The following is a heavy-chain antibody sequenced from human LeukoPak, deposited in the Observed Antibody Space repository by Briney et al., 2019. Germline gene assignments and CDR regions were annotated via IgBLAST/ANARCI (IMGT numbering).Heavy chain of an antibody. J-gene: IGHJ4*02. CDR1: GGSISSYY. CDR3: ARHRIAVSGSVFDL. CDR2: IYNSGST. Sequence: SETLSLTCSVSGGSISSYYWSWIRQPPGKGLEWIGYIYNSGSTKYNPSLKSRVTISVDTSRNHFSLNLSSVTAADTAVYYCARHRIAVSGSVFDLWGQGTLVTVSS. V-gene: IGHV4-59*08. D-gene: IGHD6-19*01.